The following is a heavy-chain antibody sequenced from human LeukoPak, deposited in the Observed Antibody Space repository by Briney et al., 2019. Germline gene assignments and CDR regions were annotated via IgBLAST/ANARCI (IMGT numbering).Heavy chain of an antibody. D-gene: IGHD3-10*01. Sequence: ASVKVSCKASGGTFSSYAISWVRQAPGQGLEWMGGIIPIFGTANYAQKFQGRVTITADKSTSTAYMELSSLRSEDTAVYYCARDRIGFGELLGYFDYWGQGTLVTVSS. CDR1: GGTFSSYA. CDR2: IIPIFGTA. V-gene: IGHV1-69*06. CDR3: ARDRIGFGELLGYFDY. J-gene: IGHJ4*02.